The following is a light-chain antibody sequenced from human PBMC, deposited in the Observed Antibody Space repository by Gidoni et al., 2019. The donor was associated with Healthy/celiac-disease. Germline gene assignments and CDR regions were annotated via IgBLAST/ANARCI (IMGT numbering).Light chain of an antibody. CDR2: EVS. CDR3: CSYAGSYTYV. V-gene: IGLV2-11*01. CDR1: SSDVGGYNY. J-gene: IGLJ1*01. Sequence: QSALTQPRPMSGSPGQAVTISCTGTSSDVGGYNYVSLYQPHPGKAPKLMIDEVSKRPSGVPDRFSGSKSGNTASLTISGLQAEDEADYYCCSYAGSYTYVFGTGTKFTVL.